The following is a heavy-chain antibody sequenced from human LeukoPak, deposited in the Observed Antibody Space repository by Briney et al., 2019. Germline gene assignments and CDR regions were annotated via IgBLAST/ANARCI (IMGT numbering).Heavy chain of an antibody. CDR1: GGSVSSYY. CDR2: IYYSGST. CDR3: ARENIVVVPAAIHNWFDP. V-gene: IGHV4-59*02. J-gene: IGHJ5*02. Sequence: SETLSLTCTVSGGSVSSYYWGWIRQPPGKGLEWIGYIYYSGSTNYNPSLKSRVTISVDTSKNQFSLKLSSVTAADTAVYYCARENIVVVPAAIHNWFDPWGQGTLVTVSS. D-gene: IGHD2-2*01.